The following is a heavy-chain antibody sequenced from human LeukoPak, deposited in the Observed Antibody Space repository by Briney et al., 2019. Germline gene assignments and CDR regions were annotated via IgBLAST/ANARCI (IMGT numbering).Heavy chain of an antibody. CDR2: INHSGST. D-gene: IGHD4-17*01. CDR3: ARGPPMVTSSPYYFDY. Sequence: SETLSLTCAVYGGSFSGYYWSWIRQPPGKGLEWIGEINHSGSTNYNPSLKSRVTISVDTSKNQFSLKLSSVTAADTAVYYCARGPPMVTSSPYYFDYWGQGTLVTVSS. J-gene: IGHJ4*02. V-gene: IGHV4-34*01. CDR1: GGSFSGYY.